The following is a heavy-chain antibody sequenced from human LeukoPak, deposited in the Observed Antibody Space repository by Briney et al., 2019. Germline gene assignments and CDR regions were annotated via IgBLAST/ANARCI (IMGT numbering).Heavy chain of an antibody. Sequence: GGSLRLSCAASGFTFSNYIMSWVRQAPGKGPEWVSGINGGGGSTFYAESVTGRFTISRDNSKNTLFLQMNTLRAEDTAVYYCVKDGRRSPPCWGQGTLVTVSS. CDR2: INGGGGST. J-gene: IGHJ4*02. V-gene: IGHV3-23*01. CDR1: GFTFSNYI. D-gene: IGHD2-15*01. CDR3: VKDGRRSPPC.